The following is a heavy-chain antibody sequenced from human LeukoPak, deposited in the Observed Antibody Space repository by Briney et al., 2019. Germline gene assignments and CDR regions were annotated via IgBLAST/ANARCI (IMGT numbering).Heavy chain of an antibody. CDR2: ISGRSSTI. V-gene: IGHV3-48*01. Sequence: GGSLRLSCAASAFTFSDYSMNWVRQAPGKGLEWVSYISGRSSTIYYADSVRGRFTISRDNAKNSMYLQMNSLRAEDTAVYYCARDRLTSGSYFFDYWGQGTLVTVSS. D-gene: IGHD1-26*01. CDR3: ARDRLTSGSYFFDY. CDR1: AFTFSDYS. J-gene: IGHJ4*02.